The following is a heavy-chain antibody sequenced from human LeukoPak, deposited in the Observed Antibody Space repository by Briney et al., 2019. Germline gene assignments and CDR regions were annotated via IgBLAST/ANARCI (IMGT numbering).Heavy chain of an antibody. CDR1: GITFSSYS. CDR3: ARDREPDAFDI. V-gene: IGHV3-48*04. Sequence: GGSLRLSCAASGITFSSYSMNWVRQAPGKGLEWVSYISSSSSSIYYADSVKGRFTISRDNAKNSLYLQMNSLRAEDTAVYYCARDREPDAFDIWGQGTWSPSLQ. J-gene: IGHJ3*02. CDR2: ISSSSSSI.